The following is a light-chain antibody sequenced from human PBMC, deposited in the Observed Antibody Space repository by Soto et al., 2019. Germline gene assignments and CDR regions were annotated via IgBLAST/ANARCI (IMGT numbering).Light chain of an antibody. CDR3: CSYAGTSTHTV. Sequence: QSALTQPASVSGSPGQSITISCTGTSSDVGSYNLVSWYQQHPGKAPKLMISEVSKRPSGISDRFSGSKSGSTASLTISGLQAEDESDYYCCSYAGTSTHTVFGRGTQLTVL. V-gene: IGLV2-23*02. J-gene: IGLJ7*01. CDR1: SSDVGSYNL. CDR2: EVS.